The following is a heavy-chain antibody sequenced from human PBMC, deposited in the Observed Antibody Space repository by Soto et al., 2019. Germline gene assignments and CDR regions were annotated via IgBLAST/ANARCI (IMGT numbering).Heavy chain of an antibody. CDR3: ARDTDLTLVTTLDY. Sequence: GASVKVSCKASGYTFKSYQIYWVRQAPGQRLECMGWINISNGNTEYSQNFQGRVTMTRDTSASIAYMELSSLRSEDTAVYYCARDTDLTLVTTLDYWGQGTPVTVSA. J-gene: IGHJ4*02. V-gene: IGHV1-3*04. CDR1: GYTFKSYQ. D-gene: IGHD4-17*01. CDR2: INISNGNT.